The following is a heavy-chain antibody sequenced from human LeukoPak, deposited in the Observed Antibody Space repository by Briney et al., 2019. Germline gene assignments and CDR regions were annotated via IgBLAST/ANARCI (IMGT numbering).Heavy chain of an antibody. CDR2: VWYDGSNK. CDR3: PREVMYYDSSGYLFDY. CDR1: GXTFSSYG. Sequence: PGRSLRLSCAASGXTFSSYGMHWVRQAPGKGLEWVVTVWYDGSNKYYADSVKGRFTISRDNSTNTLYLQMNSLRAEDTAVYYCPREVMYYDSSGYLFDYWGQGILVTVSS. D-gene: IGHD3-22*01. J-gene: IGHJ4*02. V-gene: IGHV3-33*01.